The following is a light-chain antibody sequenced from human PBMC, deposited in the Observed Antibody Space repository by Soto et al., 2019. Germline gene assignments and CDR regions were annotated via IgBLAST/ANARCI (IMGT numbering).Light chain of an antibody. CDR3: QQLNTYPLT. J-gene: IGKJ5*01. Sequence: TQLTQSPSSLSASVGDRVTITCRASQGISSYLAWFQQKPGKAPKLLIYDTSTLQSGVPSRFSGSESGTDCTLTISSLQPEDFAAYYCQQLNTYPLTFGQGTRLEIK. CDR2: DTS. CDR1: QGISSY. V-gene: IGKV1-9*01.